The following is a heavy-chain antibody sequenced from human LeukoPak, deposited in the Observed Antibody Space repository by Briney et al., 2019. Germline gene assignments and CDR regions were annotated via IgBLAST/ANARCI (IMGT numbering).Heavy chain of an antibody. J-gene: IGHJ4*02. V-gene: IGHV1-2*06. Sequence: ASVKVSCKASGYTFTGYYMHWVRQAPGQGLEWMGRFNPNSGGTNYAQKFQGRVTMTRDTSISTAYMELSGLRSDDTAVYYCARDRGYSYGYAYYFDYWGQGTLVTVSS. CDR3: ARDRGYSYGYAYYFDY. CDR2: FNPNSGGT. CDR1: GYTFTGYY. D-gene: IGHD5-18*01.